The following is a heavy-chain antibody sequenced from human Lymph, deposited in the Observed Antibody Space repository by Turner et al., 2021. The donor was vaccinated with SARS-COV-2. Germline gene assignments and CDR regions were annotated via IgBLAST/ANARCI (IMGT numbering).Heavy chain of an antibody. CDR2: MDTNSGNT. V-gene: IGHV1-8*01. CDR1: GYTFTRYD. J-gene: IGHJ5*02. CDR3: ARAAQLTVWFDP. Sequence: QVQLVQSGAEVTMPGASVKVSCMASGYTFTRYDINWVRQATGQGLEWMGWMDTNSGNTGYAQKFQGRVTMTRNTSISTDYMELSSLRSEDTAVYYCARAAQLTVWFDPWGQGTLVTVSS. D-gene: IGHD6-25*01.